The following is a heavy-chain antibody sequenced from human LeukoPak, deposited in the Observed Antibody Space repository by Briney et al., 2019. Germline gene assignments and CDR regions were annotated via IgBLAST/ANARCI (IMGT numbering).Heavy chain of an antibody. V-gene: IGHV3-53*01. CDR3: ARAGRNYYYYMDV. D-gene: IGHD2-15*01. J-gene: IGHJ6*03. CDR2: IYSGGST. Sequence: GGSLRLSCAASGFTFSTYSMTWVRQAPGKGLEWVSVIYSGGSTYYADSVKGRFTISRDNSKNTLYLQMNSLRAEDTAVYYCARAGRNYYYYMDVWGKGTTVTVSS. CDR1: GFTFSTYS.